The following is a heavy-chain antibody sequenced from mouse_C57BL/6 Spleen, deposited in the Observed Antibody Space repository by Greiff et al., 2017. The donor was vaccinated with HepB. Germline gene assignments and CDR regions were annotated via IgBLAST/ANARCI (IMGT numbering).Heavy chain of an antibody. D-gene: IGHD3-3*01. CDR3: ARWGRGDYFDY. V-gene: IGHV1-26*01. CDR1: GYTFTDYY. J-gene: IGHJ2*01. CDR2: INPNNGGT. Sequence: EVQLQQSGPELVKPGASVKISCKASGYTFTDYYMNWVKQSHGKSLEWIGDINPNNGGTSYNQKFKGKATLTVDKSSSTAYMELRSLTSEDSAVYYCARWGRGDYFDYWGQGTTLTVSS.